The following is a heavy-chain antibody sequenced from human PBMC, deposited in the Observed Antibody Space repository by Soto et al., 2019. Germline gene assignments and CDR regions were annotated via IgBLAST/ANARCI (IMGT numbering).Heavy chain of an antibody. D-gene: IGHD2-2*01. V-gene: IGHV4-39*01. J-gene: IGHJ5*02. CDR2: IYYSGST. Sequence: SETLSLTCTVSGGSISSSSYYWGWIRQPPGKGLEWIGSIYYSGSTYYNPSLKSRVTISVDTSKNQFSLKLSSVTAADTAVYYCARAQYQLLSRFDPWGQGTLVTVSS. CDR3: ARAQYQLLSRFDP. CDR1: GGSISSSSYY.